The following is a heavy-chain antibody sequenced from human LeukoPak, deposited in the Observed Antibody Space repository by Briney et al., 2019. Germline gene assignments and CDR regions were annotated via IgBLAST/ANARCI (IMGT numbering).Heavy chain of an antibody. Sequence: SETLSLTCAVYGGSFRGYYWSWIRQPPGKGLEWIGEINHSGSTNYNPSLKSRVTISVDTSKNQFSLKLSSVTAADTAVYYCARWGNYWGQGTLVTVSS. J-gene: IGHJ4*02. D-gene: IGHD3-16*01. CDR3: ARWGNY. CDR1: GGSFRGYY. CDR2: INHSGST. V-gene: IGHV4-34*01.